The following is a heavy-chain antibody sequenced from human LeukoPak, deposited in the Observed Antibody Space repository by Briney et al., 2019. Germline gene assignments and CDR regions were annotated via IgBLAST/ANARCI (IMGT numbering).Heavy chain of an antibody. D-gene: IGHD5-18*01. CDR2: ISSSSSTI. Sequence: GGSLGLSCVVSGFTFSSYAMSWVRQAPGKGLEWVSYISSSSSTIYYADSVKGRFTISRDNAKNSLYLQMNSLRAEDTAVYYCARDGYARGYSYGFFDYWGQGTLVTVSS. J-gene: IGHJ4*02. CDR3: ARDGYARGYSYGFFDY. CDR1: GFTFSSYA. V-gene: IGHV3-48*04.